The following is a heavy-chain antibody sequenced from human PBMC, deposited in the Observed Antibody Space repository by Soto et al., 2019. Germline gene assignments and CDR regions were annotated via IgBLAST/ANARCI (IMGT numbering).Heavy chain of an antibody. D-gene: IGHD6-25*01. Sequence: EVQLLESGGGLVQPGGSLRLSCAASGFTFNNYALSWVRQAPGKGLEWVSGITGSGTRTYYADSVKGRFTMSRDNSKNTVYLQTSSLAYDDTAVYYCAACVVAPEYWGQGTLVTVSS. J-gene: IGHJ4*02. V-gene: IGHV3-23*01. CDR1: GFTFNNYA. CDR3: AACVVAPEY. CDR2: ITGSGTRT.